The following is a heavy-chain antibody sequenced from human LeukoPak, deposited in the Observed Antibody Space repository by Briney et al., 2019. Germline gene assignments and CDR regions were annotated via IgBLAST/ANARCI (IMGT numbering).Heavy chain of an antibody. CDR1: GYTFTSYG. D-gene: IGHD1-20*01. CDR3: AKSSTHRYNWKSGPLHDTFDI. J-gene: IGHJ3*02. Sequence: ASVKVSCKASGYTFTSYGISWVRQAPGQGLEWMGWISGYNGHTNYAQKLQGRVTMTTDKSTSTAYMELRSLRSDDTAVYYCAKSSTHRYNWKSGPLHDTFDIWGQGTMVTVSS. CDR2: ISGYNGHT. V-gene: IGHV1-18*01.